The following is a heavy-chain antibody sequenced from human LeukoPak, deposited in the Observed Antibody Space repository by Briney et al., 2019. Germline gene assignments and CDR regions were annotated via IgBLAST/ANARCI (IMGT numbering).Heavy chain of an antibody. V-gene: IGHV3-9*03. D-gene: IGHD3-16*02. CDR2: ICWNMSIL. Sequence: GSSVRLSCAPSGFTFDDYAMHWLRHAPGKGLEWVSGICWNMSILGNADFVRARFTISEDTAKTSLYLQMNSLRAEDMALYYFARSDYVWGSYRYYFESWGDGTLLTVSS. J-gene: IGHJ4*01. CDR3: ARSDYVWGSYRYYFES. CDR1: GFTFDDYA.